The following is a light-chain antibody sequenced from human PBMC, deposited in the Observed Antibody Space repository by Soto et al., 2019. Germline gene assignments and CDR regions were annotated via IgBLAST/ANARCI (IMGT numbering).Light chain of an antibody. CDR1: SSDVGGYNY. CDR3: SSYAGSPYV. Sequence: QSALTQPPSASGSPGQSVTISCTGTSSDVGGYNYVSWYQHHPGKAPKLMIYEVSKRPSGVPDRFSGSKSGNTAFLTVSGLQVEDEAEYFCSSYAGSPYVFGTGTKVTAL. J-gene: IGLJ1*01. CDR2: EVS. V-gene: IGLV2-8*01.